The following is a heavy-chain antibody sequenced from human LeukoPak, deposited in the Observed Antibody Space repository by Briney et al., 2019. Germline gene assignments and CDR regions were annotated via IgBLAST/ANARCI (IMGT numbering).Heavy chain of an antibody. J-gene: IGHJ4*02. D-gene: IGHD6-19*01. CDR3: ARPTYTSGWSDFDY. Sequence: SLRLSCAASGFTFDDYAMHWVRHAPGKGLEWVSGISWNSGSIGYTDSVKGRFTISTDNSKNTLFLLMNSLRAEDTAVCYCARPTYTSGWSDFDYWGQGTLVTVSS. CDR1: GFTFDDYA. CDR2: ISWNSGSI. V-gene: IGHV3-9*01.